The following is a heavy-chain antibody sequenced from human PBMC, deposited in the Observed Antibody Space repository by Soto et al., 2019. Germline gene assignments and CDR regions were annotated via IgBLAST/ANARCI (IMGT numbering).Heavy chain of an antibody. J-gene: IGHJ4*02. V-gene: IGHV3-33*01. Sequence: QVQLVESGGGVVQPGRSLRLSCAASGFTFSSYGMHWVRQAPGKGLEWVAVIWYDGSNKYYADSVKGRFTISRDNSKNTLYLQMNSLRAEDTAVYYCARDLGHYYGSGSYFPSHYFDYWGQGTLVTVSS. CDR2: IWYDGSNK. CDR1: GFTFSSYG. D-gene: IGHD3-10*01. CDR3: ARDLGHYYGSGSYFPSHYFDY.